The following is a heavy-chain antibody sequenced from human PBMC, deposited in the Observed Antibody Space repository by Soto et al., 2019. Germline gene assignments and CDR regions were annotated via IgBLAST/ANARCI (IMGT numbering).Heavy chain of an antibody. CDR1: GFTFSSHA. CDR2: ISYDGRSE. V-gene: IGHV3-30*04. J-gene: IGHJ5*02. Sequence: GGSLRLSCAASGFTFSSHAMHWVRQAPGKGLEWLALISYDGRSEYYADSVKGRFTISRDNSKNTLYLQMNSVRAEDTAVYYCARVFITLIALNWLDPWGQGTLVTVS. D-gene: IGHD3-22*01. CDR3: ARVFITLIALNWLDP.